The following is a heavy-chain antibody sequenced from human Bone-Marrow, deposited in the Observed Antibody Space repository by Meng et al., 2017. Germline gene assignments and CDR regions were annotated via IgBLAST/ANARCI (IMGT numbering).Heavy chain of an antibody. J-gene: IGHJ4*02. CDR3: ARGQQWLVPRRYFDY. CDR2: IWYDGSNK. Sequence: GESLKISCAASGFTISNYWMHWVRQAPGKGLEWVAVIWYDGSNKYYADSVKGRFTISRDNSKNTLYLQMNSLRAEDTAVYYCARGQQWLVPRRYFDYWGQGTLVTVSS. CDR1: GFTISNYW. D-gene: IGHD6-19*01. V-gene: IGHV3-33*08.